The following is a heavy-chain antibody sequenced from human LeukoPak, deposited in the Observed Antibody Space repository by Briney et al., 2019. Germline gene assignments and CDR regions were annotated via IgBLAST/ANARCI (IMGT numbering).Heavy chain of an antibody. V-gene: IGHV4-39*07. J-gene: IGHJ1*01. CDR2: INHSGST. Sequence: SETLSLTCTVSGGSISSSSYYWSWIRQPPGKGLEWIGEINHSGSTNYNPSLKSRVTISVDTSKNQFSLKLSSVTAADTAVYYCARGRRDYVWGSYRHEYFQHWGQGTLVTVSS. CDR3: ARGRRDYVWGSYRHEYFQH. CDR1: GGSISSSSYY. D-gene: IGHD3-16*02.